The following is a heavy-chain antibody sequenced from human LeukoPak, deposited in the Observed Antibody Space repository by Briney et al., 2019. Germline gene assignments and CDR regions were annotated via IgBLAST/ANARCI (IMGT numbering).Heavy chain of an antibody. CDR2: ISSSSSTI. D-gene: IGHD3-10*01. Sequence: PGGSLRLSCAASGFTFSSYSMNWVRQAPGKGLEWASYISSSSSTIYYADSVKGRFTISRDNAKNSLYLQMHSLRVEDTAVYYCAKLAKYFYGSETYYFFEHWGQGTPVTASS. V-gene: IGHV3-48*01. J-gene: IGHJ4*02. CDR3: AKLAKYFYGSETYYFFEH. CDR1: GFTFSSYS.